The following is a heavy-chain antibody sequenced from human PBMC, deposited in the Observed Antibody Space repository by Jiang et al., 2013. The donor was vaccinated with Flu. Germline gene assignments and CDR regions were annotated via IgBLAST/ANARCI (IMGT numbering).Heavy chain of an antibody. V-gene: IGHV1-3*01. J-gene: IGHJ5*02. D-gene: IGHD6-19*01. CDR2: INDGNGNT. CDR1: GYSFTNYA. Sequence: GAEVKKPGASVRVSCKASGYSFTNYAMHWVRQAPGQRLEWMGWINDGNGNTKYSQKFQGRVTITRDTSASTAYMELSSLKSEDTAVYYCTRAEQWLPPNWFDPWGQGTLVTVSS. CDR3: TRAEQWLPPNWFDP.